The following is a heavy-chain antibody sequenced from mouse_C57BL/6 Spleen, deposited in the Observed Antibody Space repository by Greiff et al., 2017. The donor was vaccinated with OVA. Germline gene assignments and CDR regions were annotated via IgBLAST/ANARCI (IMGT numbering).Heavy chain of an antibody. Sequence: VQLQQSGAELAKPGASVKLSCKASGYTFTSYWMHWVKQRPGQGLEWIGYINPSSGYTKYNQKFKDKATLTADKSSSTAYMQLSSLTYEDSAVYYCAKGAYYYGSSSSWFAYWGQGTLVTVSA. CDR2: INPSSGYT. CDR3: AKGAYYYGSSSSWFAY. D-gene: IGHD1-1*01. J-gene: IGHJ3*01. CDR1: GYTFTSYW. V-gene: IGHV1-7*01.